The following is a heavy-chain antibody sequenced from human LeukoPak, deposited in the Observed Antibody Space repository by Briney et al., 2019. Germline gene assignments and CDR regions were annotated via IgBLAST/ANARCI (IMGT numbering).Heavy chain of an antibody. J-gene: IGHJ4*02. V-gene: IGHV1-18*01. CDR2: ISAYNGNT. Sequence: GASVKVSCKASGYTFTSYGISWVRQAPGQGLEWMGWISAYNGNTNYAQKLQGRVTMTTDTSTSTAYMELRSLRSDDTAVYYCARKTYYYDSSGYYEGIDYWGQGTLVTVSS. CDR3: ARKTYYYDSSGYYEGIDY. CDR1: GYTFTSYG. D-gene: IGHD3-22*01.